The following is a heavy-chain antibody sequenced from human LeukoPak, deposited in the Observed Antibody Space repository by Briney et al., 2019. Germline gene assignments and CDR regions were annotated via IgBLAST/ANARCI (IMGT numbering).Heavy chain of an antibody. V-gene: IGHV3-30*18. CDR2: ISYGGTNK. D-gene: IGHD3-3*01. Sequence: PGRSLRLSCAVSGFTFSSYGMHWVRQAPGKGLEWMAVISYGGTNKYYADSVKGRFTISRDNSKNTLYLQMNSLRAEDTAVYYCAKDLNYDFWSGLGNWGQGTLVTVSS. J-gene: IGHJ4*02. CDR3: AKDLNYDFWSGLGN. CDR1: GFTFSSYG.